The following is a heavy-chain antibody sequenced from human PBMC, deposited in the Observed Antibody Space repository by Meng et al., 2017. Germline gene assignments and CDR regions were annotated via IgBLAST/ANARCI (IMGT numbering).Heavy chain of an antibody. D-gene: IGHD2-21*02. V-gene: IGHV4-4*02. CDR2: VYHNGTA. J-gene: IGHJ4*02. CDR3: ARELDAVGVTAYDL. Sequence: QWHLQESGQGLVKPSGTLSLTCSVSCGSINRKNWWSWVRQPPGKGLELIGEVYHNGTANYNPSLKSRVTISVDKSKNQFSPKLSFVAAADTAIYYCARELDAVGVTAYDLWGQGTLVTVSS. CDR1: CGSINRKNW.